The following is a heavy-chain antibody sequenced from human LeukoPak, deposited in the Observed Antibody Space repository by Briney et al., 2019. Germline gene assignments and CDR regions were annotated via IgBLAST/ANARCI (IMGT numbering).Heavy chain of an antibody. CDR2: IRSKAYGGTT. V-gene: IGHV3-49*03. CDR3: TRRVGSNWFDP. Sequence: GGSLRLSCTASGFTFGDYAMSWFRQAPGKGLEWVGFIRSKAYGGTTEYAASVKGRFTISRDDSKSIAYLQMNSLKTEDTAVYYCTRRVGSNWFDPWGQGTLVTVSS. D-gene: IGHD1-26*01. CDR1: GFTFGDYA. J-gene: IGHJ5*02.